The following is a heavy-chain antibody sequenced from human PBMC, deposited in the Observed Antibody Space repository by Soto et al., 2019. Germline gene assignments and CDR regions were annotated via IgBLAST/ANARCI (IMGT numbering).Heavy chain of an antibody. J-gene: IGHJ5*02. CDR2: ISGSGGST. V-gene: IGHV3-23*01. Sequence: GGSLRLSCAASGFTFSSYAMSWVRQAPGKGLEWVSAISGSGGSTYYADSVKGLFTISRDNSKNTLYLQMNSLRAEDTAVYYCAKDFWSGWDPSWFDPWGQGTLVTVSS. D-gene: IGHD3-3*01. CDR1: GFTFSSYA. CDR3: AKDFWSGWDPSWFDP.